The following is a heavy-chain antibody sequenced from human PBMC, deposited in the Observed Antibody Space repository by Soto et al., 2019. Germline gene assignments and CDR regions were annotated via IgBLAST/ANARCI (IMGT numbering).Heavy chain of an antibody. CDR2: IIPISGTA. Sequence: QVQLVQSGAEVKKPGSSVKVSCTASGGTFSSYAISWVRQAPGQGLEWMGGIIPISGTANYAQKFQGRVTMTADESTSTAYMEQSSLRSEDTAVYYCARSQGSSTSLEIYYYYYYGMDVWGQGTTVTVSS. CDR3: ARSQGSSTSLEIYYYYYYGMDV. CDR1: GGTFSSYA. V-gene: IGHV1-69*01. D-gene: IGHD2-2*01. J-gene: IGHJ6*02.